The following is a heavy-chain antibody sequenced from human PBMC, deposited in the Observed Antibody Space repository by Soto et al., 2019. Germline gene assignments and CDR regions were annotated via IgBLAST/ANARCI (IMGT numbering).Heavy chain of an antibody. V-gene: IGHV4-34*01. J-gene: IGHJ4*02. CDR2: INHSGST. Sequence: SETLSLTCAVYGGSFSGYYWTWIRQPPGTGLEWIGEINHSGSTNYNPSLRSRVTISVDTSKNQFSLKLTSVTAADTAVYYCERDKITGLFDYWGQGNLVTVSP. D-gene: IGHD2-8*02. CDR3: ERDKITGLFDY. CDR1: GGSFSGYY.